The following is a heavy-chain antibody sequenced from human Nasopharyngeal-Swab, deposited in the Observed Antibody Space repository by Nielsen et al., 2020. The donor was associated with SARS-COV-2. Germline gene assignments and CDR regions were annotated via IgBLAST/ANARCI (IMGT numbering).Heavy chain of an antibody. Sequence: SVQVSCKVSGGTFNTYGIAWLRQAPGQGLEWMGVIIPIFGIPNHAQKFQGRVTITADESTSTAYLEVSSLRSEDTALYYCARYDEYGDHLTYWGQGTLVAVSS. J-gene: IGHJ4*02. CDR1: GGTFNTYG. D-gene: IGHD4-17*01. CDR2: IIPIFGIP. V-gene: IGHV1-69*13. CDR3: ARYDEYGDHLTY.